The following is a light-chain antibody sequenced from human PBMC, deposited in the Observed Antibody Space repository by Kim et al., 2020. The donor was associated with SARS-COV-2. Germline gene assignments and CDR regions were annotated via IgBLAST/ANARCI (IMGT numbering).Light chain of an antibody. V-gene: IGLV2-18*02. CDR2: XXT. CDR3: KSXTTAFTYV. CDR1: TSXXRHXSH. Sequence: VTTSCTXTTSXXRHXSHVACYQXXXGTAPKXIIYXXTHRPSGVPDRFSASRXDNTASLTISGLQPXXXGDYYCKSXTTAFTYVXGTGTXVTX. J-gene: IGLJ1*01.